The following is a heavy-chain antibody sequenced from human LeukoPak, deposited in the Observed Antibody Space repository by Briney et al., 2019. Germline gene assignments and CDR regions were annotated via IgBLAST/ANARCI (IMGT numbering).Heavy chain of an antibody. CDR2: IIPIFGTA. V-gene: IGHV1-69*13. Sequence: ASVKVSCKASGGTFSSYAISWVRQAPGQGLEWMGGIIPIFGTANYAQKFQGRVTITADESTSTAYMELSSLRSEDTAVYYCARGGTGVRFLEWYDAFDIWGQGTMVTVSS. CDR1: GGTFSSYA. J-gene: IGHJ3*02. CDR3: ARGGTGVRFLEWYDAFDI. D-gene: IGHD3-3*01.